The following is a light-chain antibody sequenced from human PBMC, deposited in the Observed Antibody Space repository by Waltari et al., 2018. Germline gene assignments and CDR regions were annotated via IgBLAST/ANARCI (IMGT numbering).Light chain of an antibody. J-gene: IGLJ3*02. Sequence: QSALTQPASVSGSPGQSITISCTGIAGPIATSDLVSWYQHHPDRDPQVIIYDVPNRPSGISARFSASKSADTASLTISGLQTEDEGDYYCASQTPDGVVLFGGGTRVTVL. CDR2: DVP. CDR3: ASQTPDGVVL. V-gene: IGLV2-14*03. CDR1: AGPIATSDL.